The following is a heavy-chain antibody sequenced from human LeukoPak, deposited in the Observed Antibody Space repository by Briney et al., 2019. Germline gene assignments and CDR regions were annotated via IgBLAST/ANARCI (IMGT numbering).Heavy chain of an antibody. J-gene: IGHJ3*02. Sequence: SETLSLTCAVYGGSFSGYYWNWIRQPPGKGLEWIGEINHSGSTNCNPSLKSRVAISVDTSKNQFSLNLSSVTAADTAVYFCARHADGSPFWSGDRAFDIWGQGTMVTVSS. D-gene: IGHD3-3*01. V-gene: IGHV4-34*01. CDR1: GGSFSGYY. CDR2: INHSGST. CDR3: ARHADGSPFWSGDRAFDI.